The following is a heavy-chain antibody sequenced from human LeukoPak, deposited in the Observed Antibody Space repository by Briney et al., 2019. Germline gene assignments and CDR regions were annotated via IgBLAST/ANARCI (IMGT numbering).Heavy chain of an antibody. CDR3: ARVLRGGSYYRILYYFDY. CDR2: IYYSGST. J-gene: IGHJ4*02. Sequence: SETLSLTCTVSGGSISSYYWSWIRQPPGKGLEWFGYIYYSGSTNYNPSLKSRVTISVDTSKNQFSLKLSSVTAADTAVYYCARVLRGGSYYRILYYFDYWGQGTLVTVSS. D-gene: IGHD1-26*01. CDR1: GGSISSYY. V-gene: IGHV4-59*01.